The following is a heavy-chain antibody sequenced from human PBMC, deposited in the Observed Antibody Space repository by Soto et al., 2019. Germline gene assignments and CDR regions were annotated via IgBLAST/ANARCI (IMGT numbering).Heavy chain of an antibody. J-gene: IGHJ5*02. V-gene: IGHV1-46*01. CDR3: AREGSGQGRPWFDP. Sequence: SAKLCCEACGDGFASYYRRWPQQSPEQGLEWMGIINPSGGSTSYAQKFQGRVTITRDTSTSTVYMELSSLRSEDTAAYYCAREGSGQGRPWFDPWGKGTLVTVSS. CDR2: INPSGGST. CDR1: GDGFASYY. D-gene: IGHD2-15*01.